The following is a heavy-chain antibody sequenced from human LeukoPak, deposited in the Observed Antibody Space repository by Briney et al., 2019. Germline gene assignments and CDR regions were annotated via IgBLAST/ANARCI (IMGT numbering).Heavy chain of an antibody. J-gene: IGHJ5*02. CDR3: AKDPHYDSSGYSFDP. CDR2: IRGSGDTT. Sequence: GGSLRLSCAASGFTFSNYAMSWVRQAPGKGLEWVSGIRGSGDTTYYADSVKGRFTISRDNSKNPPYLQMNSLRAEDTAVYYCAKDPHYDSSGYSFDPWGQGTLVTVSS. V-gene: IGHV3-23*01. D-gene: IGHD3-22*01. CDR1: GFTFSNYA.